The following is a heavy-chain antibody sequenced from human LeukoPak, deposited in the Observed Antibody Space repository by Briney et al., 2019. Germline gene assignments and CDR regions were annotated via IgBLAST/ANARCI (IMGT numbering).Heavy chain of an antibody. V-gene: IGHV5-10-1*01. J-gene: IGHJ3*02. Sequence: GESLKISCKGSGYSFTAYWISWVRQMPGKGLEWMGRIDPSDSYTNYSPSFQGHVTISADRSITTAYRQWSSLKASDTAMYYCARTYGSGIGNTFDIWGQGTMVTVSS. CDR1: GYSFTAYW. D-gene: IGHD3-10*01. CDR2: IDPSDSYT. CDR3: ARTYGSGIGNTFDI.